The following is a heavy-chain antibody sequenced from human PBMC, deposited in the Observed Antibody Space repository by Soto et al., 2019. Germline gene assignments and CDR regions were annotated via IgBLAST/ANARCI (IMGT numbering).Heavy chain of an antibody. D-gene: IGHD1-26*01. Sequence: GASVKVSCKVSGYTLTELSMHWVRQAPGKGLEWMGGFDPEDGETIYAQKFQGRVTMTEDTSTDTAYMELSSLRSEDTAVYYCVTGSSGSYPFDYWGQGTLVTVSS. J-gene: IGHJ4*02. CDR3: VTGSSGSYPFDY. CDR2: FDPEDGET. V-gene: IGHV1-24*01. CDR1: GYTLTELS.